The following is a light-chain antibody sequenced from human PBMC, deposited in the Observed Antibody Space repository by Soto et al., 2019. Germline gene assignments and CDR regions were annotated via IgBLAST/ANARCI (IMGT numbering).Light chain of an antibody. V-gene: IGKV1-39*01. J-gene: IGKJ5*01. CDR1: QNINSY. Sequence: DIQMTQSPSSLSASVGDRVTITCRASQNINSYLNWYRQKPGKAPKLLIYAASTVQSGVSSRFTGIGSATDFPLPIRSLQPEDFATYFCQQTYSMPITFGQGTRLDIK. CDR2: AAS. CDR3: QQTYSMPIT.